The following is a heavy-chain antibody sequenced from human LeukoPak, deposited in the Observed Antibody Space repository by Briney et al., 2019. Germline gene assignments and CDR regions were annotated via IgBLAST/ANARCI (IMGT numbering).Heavy chain of an antibody. CDR3: ARDPFPNYYDSSGYYFGAFDI. J-gene: IGHJ3*02. Sequence: PSETLSLTCTVSGYSISSGYYWGWIRQPPGKGLEWIGGIYHSGSTYYNPSLKSRVTISVDTSKNQFSLKLSSVTAADTAVYYCARDPFPNYYDSSGYYFGAFDIWGQGTMVTVSS. CDR1: GYSISSGYY. D-gene: IGHD3-22*01. V-gene: IGHV4-38-2*02. CDR2: IYHSGST.